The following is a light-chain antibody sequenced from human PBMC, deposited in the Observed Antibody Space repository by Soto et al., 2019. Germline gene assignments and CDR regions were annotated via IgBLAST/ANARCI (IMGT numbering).Light chain of an antibody. Sequence: IVMTQTPATLSVSPAERATLSCRASQSVSSYLAWYQQKPGQAPRLLIYDASTRATGIPVRFSGSGSGTEFTLTICSLQSEDFGVYYCQQNKDWPGTFGQGT. CDR1: QSVSSY. V-gene: IGKV3-15*01. J-gene: IGKJ1*01. CDR2: DAS. CDR3: QQNKDWPGT.